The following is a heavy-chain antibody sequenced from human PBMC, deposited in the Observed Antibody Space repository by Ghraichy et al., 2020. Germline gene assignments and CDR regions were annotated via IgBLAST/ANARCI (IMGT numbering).Heavy chain of an antibody. Sequence: ASVKVSGKASGYTFTSYGISWVRQAPGQGLEWMGWISAYNGNTNYAQKFQGRVTMTTDTSTRTAYMELRSLRSDDTAVYYCARERHYYDSSGLYSPNYYYGMDVWGQGTTVTVSS. V-gene: IGHV1-18*01. CDR2: ISAYNGNT. D-gene: IGHD3-22*01. J-gene: IGHJ6*02. CDR3: ARERHYYDSSGLYSPNYYYGMDV. CDR1: GYTFTSYG.